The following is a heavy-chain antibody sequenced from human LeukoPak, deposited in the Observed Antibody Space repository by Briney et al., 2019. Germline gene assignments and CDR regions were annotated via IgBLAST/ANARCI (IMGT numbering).Heavy chain of an antibody. J-gene: IGHJ5*02. CDR1: GFTVSGDY. V-gene: IGHV3-53*01. D-gene: IGHD3-3*01. CDR3: ARHDWFDP. Sequence: GGSLRLSCAVSGFTVSGDYMSWVRQAPGKGLEWVSVMYDGGATYYADSVKGRFTIFRDNSKNTLYLQMNSLRVEDAAVYYCARHDWFDPWGHGTLVTVSS. CDR2: MYDGGAT.